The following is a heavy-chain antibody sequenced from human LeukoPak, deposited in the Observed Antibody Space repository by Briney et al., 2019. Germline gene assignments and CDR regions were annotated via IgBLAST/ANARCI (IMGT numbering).Heavy chain of an antibody. CDR1: GFTFSSYV. J-gene: IGHJ4*02. CDR2: FSSSSSYI. CDR3: ARGQASSSWYVLDY. Sequence: GGSLRLSCAASGFTFSSYVMNWVRLAPRKGLECVSSFSSSSSYIHYADSVKGRFTISRDKAKNSLYLQMNSLRAEDTAVYYCARGQASSSWYVLDYWGQGTLVTVSS. V-gene: IGHV3-21*01. D-gene: IGHD6-13*01.